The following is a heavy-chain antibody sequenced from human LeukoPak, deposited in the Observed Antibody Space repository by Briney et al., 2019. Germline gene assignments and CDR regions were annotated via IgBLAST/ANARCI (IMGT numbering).Heavy chain of an antibody. CDR1: GGSISSYY. CDR2: IYTSGST. CDR3: ARAPIELLGDSSGYYSWYFDL. J-gene: IGHJ2*01. V-gene: IGHV4-4*07. D-gene: IGHD3-22*01. Sequence: SETLSLTCTVSGGSISSYYWSWIRQPAGKGLEWIGRIYTSGSTNYNPSLKSRVTMSVDTSKNQFSLKLSSVTAADTAVYYCARAPIELLGDSSGYYSWYFDLWGRGTLVTVSS.